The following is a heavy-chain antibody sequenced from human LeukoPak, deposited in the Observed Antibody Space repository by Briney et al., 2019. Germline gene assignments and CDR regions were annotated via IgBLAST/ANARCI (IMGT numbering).Heavy chain of an antibody. Sequence: GRSLRLSCAASGFTFSSYAMHWVRQAPGKGLEWVAVISYDGSNKYYADSVKGRFTISRDNSKNSLYLQMNSLRAEDTAVYYCARDPYNWNYGRAFDIWGQGTMVTVSS. D-gene: IGHD1-7*01. V-gene: IGHV3-30-3*01. CDR3: ARDPYNWNYGRAFDI. CDR2: ISYDGSNK. CDR1: GFTFSSYA. J-gene: IGHJ3*02.